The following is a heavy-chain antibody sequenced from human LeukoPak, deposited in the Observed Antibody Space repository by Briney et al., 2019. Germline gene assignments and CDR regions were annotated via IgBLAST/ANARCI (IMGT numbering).Heavy chain of an antibody. CDR3: AKDEGSGWYYFDY. V-gene: IGHV3-23*01. D-gene: IGHD6-19*01. CDR1: GFTFSTYP. Sequence: GGSLRLSCAASGFTFSTYPMSWVRQAPGKGLEWVSGISGSGGSTYYADSVKGRFSISRDISKNTLYLQMNSLRAEDTAVYYCAKDEGSGWYYFDYWGQGSLVTVSS. CDR2: ISGSGGST. J-gene: IGHJ4*02.